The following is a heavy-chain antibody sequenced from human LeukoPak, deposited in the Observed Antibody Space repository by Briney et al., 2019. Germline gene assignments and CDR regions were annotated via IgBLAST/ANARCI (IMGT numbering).Heavy chain of an antibody. Sequence: PGGSLRLSCAASGFTFSSYAMSWVRQAPGKGLEWVSAISGSGGSTYYADSARGRFTISRDNSKNTLYLQVNSLRAEGTAVYYCAKRVGPGRAFDIWGQGTMVTVSS. V-gene: IGHV3-23*01. CDR1: GFTFSSYA. J-gene: IGHJ3*02. CDR3: AKRVGPGRAFDI. D-gene: IGHD3-10*01. CDR2: ISGSGGST.